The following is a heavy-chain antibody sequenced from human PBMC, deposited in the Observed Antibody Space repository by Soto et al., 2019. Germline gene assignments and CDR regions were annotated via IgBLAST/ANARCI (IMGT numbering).Heavy chain of an antibody. CDR2: IYWDDDK. J-gene: IGHJ4*02. Sequence: QITLKESGPPLVKPTQTLTLTCTFSGFSLSTSGVAVGWFRQPPGNALEWLALIYWDDDKRDSPSLESRLTITKDTPKYRVLLTVTNMDPVDTATDYYAHRLFYFAYWGQGTLVAVSS. CDR3: AHRLFYFAY. CDR1: GFSLSTSGVA. V-gene: IGHV2-5*02.